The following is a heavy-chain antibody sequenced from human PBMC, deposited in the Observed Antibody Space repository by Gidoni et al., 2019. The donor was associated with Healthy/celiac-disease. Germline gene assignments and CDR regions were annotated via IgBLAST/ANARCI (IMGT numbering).Heavy chain of an antibody. CDR2: IIPIFGTA. D-gene: IGHD3-10*01. CDR3: ASAFTMVRGVPRPGDYYYGMDV. Sequence: QVQLVQSGAEVTKPGSSVKVSCKASGGTFSSYAISWVRQAPGQGLEWMGGIIPIFGTANYAQKFQGRVTITADESTSTTYMELSSLRSEDTAVYYCASAFTMVRGVPRPGDYYYGMDVWGQGTTVTVSS. V-gene: IGHV1-69*01. CDR1: GGTFSSYA. J-gene: IGHJ6*02.